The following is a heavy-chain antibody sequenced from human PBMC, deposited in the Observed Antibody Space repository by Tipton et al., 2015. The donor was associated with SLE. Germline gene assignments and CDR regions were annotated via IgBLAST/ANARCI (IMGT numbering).Heavy chain of an antibody. CDR1: GGSISSSSYY. CDR3: AREGLGKSVWYFDL. CDR2: IYYSGST. V-gene: IGHV4-39*07. Sequence: TLSLTCTVSGGSISSSSYYWGWLRQPPGKGLVWIGSIYYSGSTYYNPSLKSRVTISVDTSKKQFSLKLYSVTAADTAVYYCAREGLGKSVWYFDLWGRGTLVTVSS. D-gene: IGHD7-27*01. J-gene: IGHJ2*01.